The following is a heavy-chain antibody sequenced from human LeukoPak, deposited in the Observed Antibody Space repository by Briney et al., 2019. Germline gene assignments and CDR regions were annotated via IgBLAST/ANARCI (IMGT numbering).Heavy chain of an antibody. J-gene: IGHJ4*02. CDR1: GYTFTSYG. CDR2: ISAYNGNT. D-gene: IGHD3-9*01. Sequence: ASVKVSCKASGYTFTSYGISWVRQAPGQGREWMGWISAYNGNTNYAQKLQGRVTMTTDTSTSTAYMELRSLRSDDTAVYYCARNSYDILTGYYKYWGQGTLVTVSS. V-gene: IGHV1-18*01. CDR3: ARNSYDILTGYYKY.